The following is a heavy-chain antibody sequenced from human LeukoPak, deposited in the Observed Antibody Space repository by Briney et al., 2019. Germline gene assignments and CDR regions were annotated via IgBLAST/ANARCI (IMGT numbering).Heavy chain of an antibody. V-gene: IGHV1-69*01. D-gene: IGHD4-17*01. CDR3: ARSTTVTPYYFDY. J-gene: IGHJ4*02. Sequence: EASVKVSCKASGGTFSSYAISWVRQAPGQGLEWMGGIIPIFETANYAQKFQGRVTITADESTSTAYMELSSLRSEDTAVYYCARSTTVTPYYFDYWGQGTLVTVSS. CDR1: GGTFSSYA. CDR2: IIPIFETA.